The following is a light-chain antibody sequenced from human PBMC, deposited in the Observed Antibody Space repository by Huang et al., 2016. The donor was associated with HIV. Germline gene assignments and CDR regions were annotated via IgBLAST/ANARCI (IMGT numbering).Light chain of an antibody. CDR3: QKYDNAPLT. J-gene: IGKJ4*01. CDR1: QAIYNY. Sequence: DIQLTQSPSSLSAFVGDRVTISCRASQAIYNYLAWYQQKPGKVPKLLIYAASTLQSGVPSRFGGGGSGTDFSLTISSLQPEGVATYYCQKYDNAPLTFGGGTTVEIK. CDR2: AAS. V-gene: IGKV1-27*01.